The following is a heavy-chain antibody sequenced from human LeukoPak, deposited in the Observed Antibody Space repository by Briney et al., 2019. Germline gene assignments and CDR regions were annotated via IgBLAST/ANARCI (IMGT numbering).Heavy chain of an antibody. D-gene: IGHD3-22*01. J-gene: IGHJ3*02. V-gene: IGHV3-48*03. CDR1: GFTSSSYE. CDR3: ASYYYDSSGYWVHAFDI. Sequence: GGSLRLSCAVSGFTSSSYEMNWVRQAPGKGLEWVSYISSSGRTIYNADSVKGRFTISRDNAKNSLYLQMNSLRAEDTAVYYCASYYYDSSGYWVHAFDIWGQGTMVTVSS. CDR2: ISSSGRTI.